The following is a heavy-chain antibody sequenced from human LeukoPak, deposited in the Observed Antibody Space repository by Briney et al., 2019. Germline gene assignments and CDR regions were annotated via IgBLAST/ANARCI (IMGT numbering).Heavy chain of an antibody. Sequence: GGSLRLSCAASGFTFSSYAMSWVRQAPGKGLEWVSVISGSGGSTYYADSVKGRSTIFRDNSKNTLYLQMNSLRAEDTAVYYCAKDRGSSWGYYYYGMDVWGQGTTVTVSS. D-gene: IGHD6-13*01. V-gene: IGHV3-23*01. J-gene: IGHJ6*02. CDR3: AKDRGSSWGYYYYGMDV. CDR2: ISGSGGST. CDR1: GFTFSSYA.